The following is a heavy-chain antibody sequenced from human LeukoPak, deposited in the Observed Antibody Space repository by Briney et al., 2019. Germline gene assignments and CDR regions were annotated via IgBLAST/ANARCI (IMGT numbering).Heavy chain of an antibody. CDR2: IYSGGST. J-gene: IGHJ3*02. CDR3: GRAVDTAMVMDAFDM. CDR1: GFTLSSNY. D-gene: IGHD5-18*01. V-gene: IGHV3-66*02. Sequence: GGSLRLPCAASGFTLSSNYMSWVREAPGKGLEWVSVIYSGGSTYYADSVKGRFTISRDNSKNTLYLQMNSRRAQDTAVYYCGRAVDTAMVMDAFDMGGQARMVTVS.